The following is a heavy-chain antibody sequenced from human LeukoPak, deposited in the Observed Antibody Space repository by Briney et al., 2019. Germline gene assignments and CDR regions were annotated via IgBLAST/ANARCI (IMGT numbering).Heavy chain of an antibody. CDR3: ARDLGPSGY. V-gene: IGHV1-8*03. J-gene: IGHJ4*02. CDR2: MNPNSGNT. Sequence: ASVKVSCKASGYTFTSYDINWVRQATGQGLEWMGWMNPNSGNTGYAQKFQGRVTITADKSTSTAYMELSSLRSEDTAVYYCARDLGPSGYWGQGTLVTVSS. CDR1: GYTFTSYD.